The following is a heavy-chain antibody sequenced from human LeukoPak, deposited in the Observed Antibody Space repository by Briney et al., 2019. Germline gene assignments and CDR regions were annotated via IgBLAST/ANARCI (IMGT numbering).Heavy chain of an antibody. CDR3: ARGGLASRLITIFGYYFDY. Sequence: ASVKVSCKASGYTFTDYYMHWVRQALGQGLEWMGWINPNSGGTNYAQKFQGRVTMTRDTSISTAYMELSRLRSDDTAVYYCARGGLASRLITIFGYYFDYWGQGTLVTVSS. CDR1: GYTFTDYY. CDR2: INPNSGGT. J-gene: IGHJ4*02. V-gene: IGHV1-2*02. D-gene: IGHD3-3*01.